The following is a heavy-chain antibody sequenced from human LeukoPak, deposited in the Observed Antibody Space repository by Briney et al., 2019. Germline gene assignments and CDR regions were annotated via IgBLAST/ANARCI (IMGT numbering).Heavy chain of an antibody. Sequence: GGSLRLSCAASGFTFSGYWMSWVRQAPGKGRGWGANIKQVGREKYSVVSVKGRFTISRDNAKNSLYLQMNSLRAEDTAVYSCAREFSGSYYCWGQGTPVSASS. V-gene: IGHV3-7*01. CDR1: GFTFSGYW. J-gene: IGHJ4*02. CDR3: AREFSGSYYC. D-gene: IGHD1-26*01. CDR2: IKQVGREK.